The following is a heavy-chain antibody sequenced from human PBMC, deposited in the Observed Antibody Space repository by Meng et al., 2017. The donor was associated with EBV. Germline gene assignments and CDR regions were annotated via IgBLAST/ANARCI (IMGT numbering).Heavy chain of an antibody. Sequence: QVQLVQSGAEVKKPGASVKASCKASGNTFTSYGISWVRQAPGQGLEWMGWISAYNGNTNYAQKLQGRVTMTTDTSTSTAYMELRSLRSDDTAVYYCARDGRLYDTPSPFDYWGQGTLVTVSS. CDR2: ISAYNGNT. CDR3: ARDGRLYDTPSPFDY. CDR1: GNTFTSYG. D-gene: IGHD3-22*01. V-gene: IGHV1-18*01. J-gene: IGHJ4*02.